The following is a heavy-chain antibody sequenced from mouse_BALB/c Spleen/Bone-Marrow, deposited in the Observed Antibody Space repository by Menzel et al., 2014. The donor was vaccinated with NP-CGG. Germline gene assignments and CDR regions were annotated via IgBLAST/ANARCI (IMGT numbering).Heavy chain of an antibody. CDR1: GFNIKDTY. Sequence: VQLQQPGAELVKPGASVKLSCTASGFNIKDTYMHWVKQRPEQGLEWIGRIYPANVNTKYDPKFQGKATITADTSSNTAYLQLSSLTSEDTAVYYCARRSLLRQAMDYWGQGTSVTVSS. CDR3: ARRSLLRQAMDY. D-gene: IGHD1-2*01. V-gene: IGHV14-3*02. J-gene: IGHJ4*01. CDR2: IYPANVNT.